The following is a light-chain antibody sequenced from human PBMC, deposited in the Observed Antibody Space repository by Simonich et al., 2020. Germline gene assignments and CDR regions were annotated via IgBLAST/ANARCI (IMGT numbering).Light chain of an antibody. Sequence: DIVMTQSPDSLSVSLGERATINCKSSQSVLYSSNNKNYLACYPQKPGQTPKLLIYWASTRETGVPDRFSGSGSGTDFTLTISRLQAEDVAVYYCQQYYSTPPTFGQGTKLEIK. V-gene: IGKV4-1*01. J-gene: IGKJ2*01. CDR3: QQYYSTPPT. CDR1: QSVLYSSNNKNY. CDR2: WAS.